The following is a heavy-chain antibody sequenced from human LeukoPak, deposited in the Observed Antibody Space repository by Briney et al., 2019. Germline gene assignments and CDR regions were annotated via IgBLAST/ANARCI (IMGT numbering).Heavy chain of an antibody. V-gene: IGHV4-39*07. CDR2: ISYSGST. Sequence: SETLSLTCIVSGGSISSSSYYWGWIRQPPGKGLEWIWSISYSGSTYYNPSLKSRVTISLGTSKNQFSLKLSSVTSADTAVYYCAGEQQLLRALDYWGQGTLVTVSS. CDR3: AGEQQLLRALDY. J-gene: IGHJ4*02. CDR1: GGSISSSSYY. D-gene: IGHD6-13*01.